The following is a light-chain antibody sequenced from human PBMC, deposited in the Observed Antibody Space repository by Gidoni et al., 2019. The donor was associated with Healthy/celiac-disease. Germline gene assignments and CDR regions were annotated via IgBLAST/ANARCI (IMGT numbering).Light chain of an antibody. CDR1: QGISNS. V-gene: IGKV1-NL1*01. J-gene: IGKJ1*01. CDR2: AAS. CDR3: QQYYSTLRT. Sequence: IQMTQAPSSLSASVGDRVTITCRASQGISNSLAWYQQKPGKAPKLLLYAASRLESGVPSRFSGSGSGTDYTLTISSLHPEDFATYYCQQYYSTLRTFGQGTKVEIK.